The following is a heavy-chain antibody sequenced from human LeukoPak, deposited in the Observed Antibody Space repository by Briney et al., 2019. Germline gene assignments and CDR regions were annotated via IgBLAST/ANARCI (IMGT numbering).Heavy chain of an antibody. D-gene: IGHD6-19*01. CDR2: IYSGGST. Sequence: GGSLKLSCAASGFTVSSNYMTWVRQAPGKGLEWVSVIYSGGSTYYADSVKGRFTISRDNSKSTLYLQMNSLRVEDTAVYYCARGIAVADTGFFDYWGQGTLVTVSS. J-gene: IGHJ4*02. V-gene: IGHV3-66*01. CDR3: ARGIAVADTGFFDY. CDR1: GFTVSSNY.